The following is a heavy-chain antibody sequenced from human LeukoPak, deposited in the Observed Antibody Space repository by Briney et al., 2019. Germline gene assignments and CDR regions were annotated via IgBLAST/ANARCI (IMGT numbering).Heavy chain of an antibody. D-gene: IGHD3-10*01. V-gene: IGHV4-39*01. Sequence: SETLSLTCTVSGGSISSSSYYWGWIRQPPGKGLEWIGSIYYSGSTCYNPSLKSRVTISGDAPKNQFSLKLNSVAAADTAVYYCARYYYGSGSYYYFDYWGQGTLVTVSS. CDR2: IYYSGST. CDR1: GGSISSSSYY. J-gene: IGHJ4*02. CDR3: ARYYYGSGSYYYFDY.